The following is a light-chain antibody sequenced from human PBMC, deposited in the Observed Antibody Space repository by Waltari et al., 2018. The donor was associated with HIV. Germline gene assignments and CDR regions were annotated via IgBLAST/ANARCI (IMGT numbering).Light chain of an antibody. J-gene: IGLJ2*01. CDR2: GVS. V-gene: IGLV2-18*02. CDR3: SSYRSSITLL. CDR1: SSDIGSFEH. Sequence: QSALTQPPSVSGSPGQSVTISCIGTSSDIGSFEHVSWFQQPPGSAPKLLIFGVSNRPSGVPDRFSGSKSGNTASLTISGLQAEDEADYYCSSYRSSITLLFGGGTKLTVL.